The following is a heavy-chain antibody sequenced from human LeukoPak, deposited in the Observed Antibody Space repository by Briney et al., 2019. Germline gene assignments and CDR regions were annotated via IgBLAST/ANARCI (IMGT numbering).Heavy chain of an antibody. CDR3: AAGIGSYYYYMDV. CDR2: ISGSGGST. J-gene: IGHJ6*03. V-gene: IGHV3-23*01. D-gene: IGHD3-3*01. CDR1: GFTFSSYA. Sequence: PGGSLRLSCAASGFTFSSYAMSWVPQAPGKGLEWVSAISGSGGSTYYADSVKGRFTISRDNSKNTLYLQMNSLRAEDTAVYYCAAGIGSYYYYMDVWGKGTTVTVSS.